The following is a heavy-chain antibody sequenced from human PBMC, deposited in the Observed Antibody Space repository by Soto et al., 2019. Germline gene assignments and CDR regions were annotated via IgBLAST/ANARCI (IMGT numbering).Heavy chain of an antibody. V-gene: IGHV4-34*01. CDR3: ERVRYSSVYYELLGY. J-gene: IGHJ4*01. CDR1: GGSFSCYY. D-gene: IGHD6-19*01. Sequence: SETLALTCAVYGGSFSCYYWSWIRQPPGKGLEWIGEINHSGSTNYNPSLKCRVTISVDTSKNQFSLKLSSVTAADTAVYYCERVRYSSVYYELLGYWGHRTLVTVSS. CDR2: INHSGST.